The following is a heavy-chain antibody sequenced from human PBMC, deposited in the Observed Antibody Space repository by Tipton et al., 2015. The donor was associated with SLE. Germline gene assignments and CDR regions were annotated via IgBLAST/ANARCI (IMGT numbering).Heavy chain of an antibody. CDR1: GIIFSSYS. D-gene: IGHD3-10*01. J-gene: IGHJ5*02. Sequence: SLRLSCAASGIIFSSYSMNWVRQAPGKGLEWVSSISSSSGYIYYADSVKGRFTISRDNAKNSLYLQMNSLRAEDTAVYYCARMVQGVHNWFDPWGQGTLVTVSS. CDR2: ISSSSGYI. CDR3: ARMVQGVHNWFDP. V-gene: IGHV3-21*03.